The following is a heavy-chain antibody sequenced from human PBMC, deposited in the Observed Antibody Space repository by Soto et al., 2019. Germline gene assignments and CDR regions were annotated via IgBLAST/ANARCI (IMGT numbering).Heavy chain of an antibody. V-gene: IGHV3-66*01. Sequence: GGSLRLSCVASGFTFSSNTMTWVRQGPGKGLEWVSIIYSGGTTYQADSVKDRFIVSRDNSKNTLYLQMNSLGVEETAVYYCASSSGWYYFDYWGQGTLVTVSS. D-gene: IGHD6-19*01. CDR2: IYSGGTT. J-gene: IGHJ4*02. CDR3: ASSSGWYYFDY. CDR1: GFTFSSNT.